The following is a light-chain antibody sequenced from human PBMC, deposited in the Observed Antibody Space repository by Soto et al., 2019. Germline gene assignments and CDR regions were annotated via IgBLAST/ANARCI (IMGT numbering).Light chain of an antibody. CDR3: SSYTGTSTLYV. V-gene: IGLV2-14*03. Sequence: QSALTQPASVSGSPGQSITISCTGTSSDLGGYNYVSWYQQLPGKVPKLIIYDVSNPPSGVSDRFSGSKSGNAASLTISGLQAEDEADYYCSSYTGTSTLYVFVTGTKLTVL. CDR2: DVS. J-gene: IGLJ1*01. CDR1: SSDLGGYNY.